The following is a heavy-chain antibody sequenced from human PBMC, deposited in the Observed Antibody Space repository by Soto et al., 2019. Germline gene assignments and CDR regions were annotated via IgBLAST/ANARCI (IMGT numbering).Heavy chain of an antibody. V-gene: IGHV3-23*01. CDR1: GFTFSSYA. CDR2: ISGSGGST. CDR3: AKGVTIFGVVIPDYYFDY. J-gene: IGHJ4*02. D-gene: IGHD3-3*01. Sequence: GGSLRLSCAASGFTFSSYAMSWVRQAPGKGLEWVSAISGSGGSTYYADSVKGRFTISRDNSKNTLYLQMNSLRAEDTAVYYCAKGVTIFGVVIPDYYFDYWGQGTLVTVSS.